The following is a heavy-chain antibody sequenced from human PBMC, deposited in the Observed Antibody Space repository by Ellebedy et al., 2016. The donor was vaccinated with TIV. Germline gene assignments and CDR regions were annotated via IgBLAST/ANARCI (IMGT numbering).Heavy chain of an antibody. Sequence: GGSLRLXXAASGFTFNSYAIHWVRQAPGKGLEWVAVKSHDGNIKYYEDSVKGRFTISRDNSKNTLYLQMNSLRIEDTAVYYCAKAAREEWLLWSAGLGYWGQGTLVTVSS. CDR2: KSHDGNIK. J-gene: IGHJ4*02. CDR1: GFTFNSYA. CDR3: AKAAREEWLLWSAGLGY. D-gene: IGHD3-3*01. V-gene: IGHV3-30*18.